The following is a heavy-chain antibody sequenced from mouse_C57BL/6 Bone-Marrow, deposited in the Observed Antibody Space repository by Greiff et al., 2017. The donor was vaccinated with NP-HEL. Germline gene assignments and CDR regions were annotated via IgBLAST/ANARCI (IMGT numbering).Heavy chain of an antibody. J-gene: IGHJ3*01. CDR2: LWWDDDK. CDR1: GFSLSTFGMG. D-gene: IGHD1-1*01. CDR3: ALDYYGSSQFAY. V-gene: IGHV8-8*01. Sequence: VTLVESGPGILQPSQTLSLTCSFSGFSLSTFGMGVGWIRQPSGKGLEWLAHLWWDDDKYYNPALKSRLTISKDTSKNQVFLKIAKVDTADTATYYCALDYYGSSQFAYWGQGTLVTVSA.